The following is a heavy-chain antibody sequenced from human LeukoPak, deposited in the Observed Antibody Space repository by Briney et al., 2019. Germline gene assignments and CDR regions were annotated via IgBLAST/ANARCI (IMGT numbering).Heavy chain of an antibody. Sequence: QAGGSLRLSCAASGFTFSSYWMSWVRQAPGKGLEWVANIKQDGSEKYYVDSVKGRFTISRDNTKNSLFLQMNNLRAEDTAVYYCARRGYYYDSSGYYSYEGRDYWGQGTLVTVSS. V-gene: IGHV3-7*01. J-gene: IGHJ4*02. CDR3: ARRGYYYDSSGYYSYEGRDY. CDR2: IKQDGSEK. D-gene: IGHD3-22*01. CDR1: GFTFSSYW.